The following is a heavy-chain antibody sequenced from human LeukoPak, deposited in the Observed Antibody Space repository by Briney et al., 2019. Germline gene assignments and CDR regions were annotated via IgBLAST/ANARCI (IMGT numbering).Heavy chain of an antibody. J-gene: IGHJ4*02. V-gene: IGHV5-51*01. CDR3: ARRDPLYSSSDY. D-gene: IGHD6-6*01. CDR2: IYPGDSDT. Sequence: GASLKISCKGSGSIFTSYWIGWVRQLPGKGLEWMGIIYPGDSDTRCSPSFQGQVTISADKSISTAYLQWSSLKASDTAMYYCARRDPLYSSSDYWGQGTLVTVSS. CDR1: GSIFTSYW.